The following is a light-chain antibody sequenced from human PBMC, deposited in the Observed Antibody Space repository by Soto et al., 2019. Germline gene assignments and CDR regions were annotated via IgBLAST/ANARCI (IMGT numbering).Light chain of an antibody. Sequence: SYELTQPPSVSVAPGQTARITCGGNNIVTKSVHWYQQKPGQAPVVVVYDDSDRPSGIPERFSGSNSGNTATLTISSVEAGDEADYYCQVWDSGSDHYAFGAGTKVTVL. CDR1: NIVTKS. CDR3: QVWDSGSDHYA. V-gene: IGLV3-21*02. CDR2: DDS. J-gene: IGLJ1*01.